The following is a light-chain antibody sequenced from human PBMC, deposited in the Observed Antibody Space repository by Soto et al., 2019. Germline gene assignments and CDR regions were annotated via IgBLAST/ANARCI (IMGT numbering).Light chain of an antibody. Sequence: EIVLTQSPGTLSLSPGERATLSCRASQSVSSNYLAWYQQKPGQAPRLLIYGASSRATGIPDRFSGSGSGTDFTLTISRLATEDFAVYYCQQYGTSPQTFGQGTKVEIK. CDR3: QQYGTSPQT. V-gene: IGKV3-20*01. J-gene: IGKJ1*01. CDR1: QSVSSNY. CDR2: GAS.